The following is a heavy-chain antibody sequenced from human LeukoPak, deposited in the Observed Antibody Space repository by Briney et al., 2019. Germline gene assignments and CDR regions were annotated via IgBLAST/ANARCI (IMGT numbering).Heavy chain of an antibody. Sequence: SETLSLTCTVSGGSISSYYWSWIRQPPPKGLEWIGYIYYSGSTNYNPSLKSRVTISVDTSKNQFSLKLSSVTAADTAVYYCARDRYSYGYPDYWGQGTLVTVSS. CDR3: ARDRYSYGYPDY. V-gene: IGHV4-59*01. CDR1: GGSISSYY. J-gene: IGHJ4*02. D-gene: IGHD5-18*01. CDR2: IYYSGST.